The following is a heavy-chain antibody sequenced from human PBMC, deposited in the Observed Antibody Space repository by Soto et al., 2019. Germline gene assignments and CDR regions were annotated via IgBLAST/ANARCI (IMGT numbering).Heavy chain of an antibody. V-gene: IGHV3-53*04. D-gene: IGHD3-10*01. CDR1: GIPVSSNY. J-gene: IGHJ6*02. Sequence: EVQLVESGGGLVQPGGSLRLSCVASGIPVSSNYMTWVRQAPGKGLEWVSVLHSGGDTYYANSVKGRFTICRHDSTNTLFLQMNSLTAEDTAVYYCARDGPYYYASRMDVWGQGTTGTVSS. CDR2: LHSGGDT. CDR3: ARDGPYYYASRMDV.